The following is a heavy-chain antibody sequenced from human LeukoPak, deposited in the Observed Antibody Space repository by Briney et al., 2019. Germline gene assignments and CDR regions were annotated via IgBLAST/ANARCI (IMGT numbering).Heavy chain of an antibody. J-gene: IGHJ4*02. CDR2: VYYSGST. CDR1: GGSISNSGFY. V-gene: IGHV4-39*01. Sequence: SETLSLTCTVSGGSISNSGFYWGWIRQPPGKGLEWIGNVYYSGSTYYNSSLKSRVTMSVDTSKNQFSLKLGSVTAADTAVYYCARFRRWLGYFDYWGQGTLVIVSS. D-gene: IGHD6-19*01. CDR3: ARFRRWLGYFDY.